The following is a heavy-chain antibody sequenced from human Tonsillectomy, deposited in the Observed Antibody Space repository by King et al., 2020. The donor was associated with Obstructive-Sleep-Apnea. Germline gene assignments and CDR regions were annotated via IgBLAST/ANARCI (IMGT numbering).Heavy chain of an antibody. Sequence: QLQESGPGLVKPSETLSLTCTVSGGSISSSSYYWGWIRQPPGKGLEWIGSIYYSGSTYYNPSLKSRVTISVDTSKNQFSLKLSSVTAADTAVYYCARDRAFGSYYSRPLDYWGQGTLVTVPS. J-gene: IGHJ4*02. CDR2: IYYSGST. CDR1: GGSISSSSYY. D-gene: IGHD1-26*01. V-gene: IGHV4-39*07. CDR3: ARDRAFGSYYSRPLDY.